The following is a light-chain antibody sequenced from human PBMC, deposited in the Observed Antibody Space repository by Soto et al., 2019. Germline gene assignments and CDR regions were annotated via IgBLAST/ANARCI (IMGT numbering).Light chain of an antibody. Sequence: SYELTQPPSVSVAPGQTARVTCGGANIARKGVHWYRQTPGQAPVMVLYDDSARPSGIPERFSGSNSGNTATLTISNIEAGDEDDYYCQVWDYTSEQTYVFGSGTKVT. V-gene: IGLV3-21*02. CDR1: NIARKG. J-gene: IGLJ1*01. CDR3: QVWDYTSEQTYV. CDR2: DDS.